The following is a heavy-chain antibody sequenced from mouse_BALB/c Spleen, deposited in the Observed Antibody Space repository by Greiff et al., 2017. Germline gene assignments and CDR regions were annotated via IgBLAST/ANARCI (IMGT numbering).Heavy chain of an antibody. D-gene: IGHD1-1*01. CDR3: ARGGDYGSSYWFAY. J-gene: IGHJ3*01. CDR1: GFTFSSYA. Sequence: DVQLQESGGGLVKPGGSLKLSCAASGFTFSSYAMSWVRQTPEKRLEWVASISSGGSTYYPDSVKGRFTISRDNARNILYLQMSSLRSEDTAMYYCARGGDYGSSYWFAYWGQGTLVTVSA. CDR2: ISSGGST. V-gene: IGHV5-6-5*01.